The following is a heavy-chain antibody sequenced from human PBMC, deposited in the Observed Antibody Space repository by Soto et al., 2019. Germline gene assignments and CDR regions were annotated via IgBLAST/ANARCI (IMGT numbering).Heavy chain of an antibody. CDR3: ARCIAAAGPIDY. Sequence: PSETLSLTCTVAGGSMTRSGYYWGWIRQPPGKELQYIGSVYNNGQTYYNPSLTSRVTISVDKSKNQFSLRLRSVTAADTAVYYCARCIAAAGPIDYWGQGTLVTVSS. CDR1: GGSMTRSGYY. D-gene: IGHD6-13*01. J-gene: IGHJ4*02. CDR2: VYNNGQT. V-gene: IGHV4-39*07.